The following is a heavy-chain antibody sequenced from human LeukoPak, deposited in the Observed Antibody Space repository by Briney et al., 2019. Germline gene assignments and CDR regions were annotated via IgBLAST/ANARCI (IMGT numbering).Heavy chain of an antibody. D-gene: IGHD3-22*01. Sequence: PSETLSLTCAVSGYSISSGYYWGWIRQPPGKGLEWIGSIYHSGSTYYNPSLKSRVTISVDTSKNQFSLRLSSVTAADTAVYYCAGTFDYYDSSGYSVLGAFDIWGQGTMVTVSS. CDR3: AGTFDYYDSSGYSVLGAFDI. CDR1: GYSISSGYY. CDR2: IYHSGST. V-gene: IGHV4-38-2*01. J-gene: IGHJ3*02.